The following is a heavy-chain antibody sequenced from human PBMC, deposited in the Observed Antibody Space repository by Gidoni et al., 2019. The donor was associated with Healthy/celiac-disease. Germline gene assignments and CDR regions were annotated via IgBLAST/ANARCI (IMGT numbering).Heavy chain of an antibody. J-gene: IGHJ4*02. CDR1: GGSFSGYY. Sequence: QVQLQQWGAGLLKPSETLSLTCAVYGGSFSGYYWSWIRQPPGKGLEWIGEINHSGSTNYNPSLKSRVTISVDTSKNQFSLKLSSVTAADTAVYYCARARQVKYGDYDSPRDYWGQGTLVTVSS. CDR2: INHSGST. CDR3: ARARQVKYGDYDSPRDY. V-gene: IGHV4-34*01. D-gene: IGHD4-17*01.